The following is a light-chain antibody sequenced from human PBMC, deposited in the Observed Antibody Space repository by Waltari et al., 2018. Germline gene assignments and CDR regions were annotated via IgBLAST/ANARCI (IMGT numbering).Light chain of an antibody. V-gene: IGKV3-15*01. CDR2: GAS. Sequence: EIVMTQSPATLSVSPGERATLSCRTSQSVSINLAWYQQKFGQAPRLLIYGASTRATSIPARFSGIGSGTEFTLTISSLQSEDFAVYYCQQYNNWPLTFGPGTKVDIK. J-gene: IGKJ3*01. CDR3: QQYNNWPLT. CDR1: QSVSIN.